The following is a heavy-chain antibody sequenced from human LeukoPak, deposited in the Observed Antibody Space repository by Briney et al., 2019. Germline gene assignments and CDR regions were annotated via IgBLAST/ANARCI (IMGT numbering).Heavy chain of an antibody. J-gene: IGHJ4*02. CDR1: GFTLSEYY. CDR2: IRNGANSYTT. CDR3: ARSGTTWTHVFDS. Sequence: GGSLRLSCLASGFTLSEYYMAWVRQVPGKGLEWVGRIRNGANSYTTQFAASVKGRFTASRDETKKEVFLQMNSLKIEDTAVYYCARSGTTWTHVFDSWGQGSLVTVSS. D-gene: IGHD2-2*01. V-gene: IGHV3-72*01.